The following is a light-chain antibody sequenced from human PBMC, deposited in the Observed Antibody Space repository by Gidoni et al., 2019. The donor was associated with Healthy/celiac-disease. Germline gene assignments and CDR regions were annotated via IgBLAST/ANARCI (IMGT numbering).Light chain of an antibody. CDR2: GAS. J-gene: IGKJ4*01. Sequence: EIVMTQSPATLAVSPGERATLSCRASPSVSSNFAWYQQKPGQAPRLLIYGASTRATGIPARFSGSGSGTEFTLTISSLQSEDFAVYYCQQYNNWPHLTFGGGTKVEIK. V-gene: IGKV3-15*01. CDR1: PSVSSN. CDR3: QQYNNWPHLT.